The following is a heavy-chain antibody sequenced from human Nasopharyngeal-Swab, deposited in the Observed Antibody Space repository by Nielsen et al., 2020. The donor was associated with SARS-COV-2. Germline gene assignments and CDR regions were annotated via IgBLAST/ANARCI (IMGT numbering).Heavy chain of an antibody. D-gene: IGHD6-19*01. J-gene: IGHJ5*02. Sequence: ASVKVSCKVSGYTLTELSMHWVRQAPGKGLEWMGGFDPEDGETIYAQKFQGRVTMTEDTSTDTAYMELSSLRSEDTAVYHCATGPPVAGHNWFDPWGQGTLVTVSS. V-gene: IGHV1-24*01. CDR2: FDPEDGET. CDR1: GYTLTELS. CDR3: ATGPPVAGHNWFDP.